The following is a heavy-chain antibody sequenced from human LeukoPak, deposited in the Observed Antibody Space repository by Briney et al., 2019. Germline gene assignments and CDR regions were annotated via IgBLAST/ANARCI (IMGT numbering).Heavy chain of an antibody. CDR3: ARALRGITGSIYYFDY. CDR2: IYPGDSDT. CDR1: GYSFTSYW. D-gene: IGHD1-20*01. V-gene: IGHV5-51*01. J-gene: IGHJ4*02. Sequence: GESLKISCKGSGYSFTSYWIGWVRQMPGKGLEWMGIIYPGDSDTRYSPSFQGQVTISADKSISTAYLQWSSLKASDTAMYYCARALRGITGSIYYFDYWGQGTLVTVSS.